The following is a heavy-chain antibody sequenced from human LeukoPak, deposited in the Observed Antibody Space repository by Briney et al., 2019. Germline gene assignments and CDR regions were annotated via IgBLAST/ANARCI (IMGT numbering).Heavy chain of an antibody. CDR1: GFTFSSYC. CDR2: IRYDGSNK. V-gene: IGHV3-30*02. D-gene: IGHD1-26*01. Sequence: LTGGSLRLSCAASGFTFSSYCMHWVRQAPGKGLEWVAFIRYDGSNKYYADSVKGRFTISRDNSKNTLYLQMNSLRAEDTAVYYCAKTLRELSGGAFDIWGQGTMVTVSS. CDR3: AKTLRELSGGAFDI. J-gene: IGHJ3*02.